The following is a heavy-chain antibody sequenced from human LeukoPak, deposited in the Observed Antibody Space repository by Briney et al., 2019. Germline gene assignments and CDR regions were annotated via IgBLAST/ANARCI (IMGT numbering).Heavy chain of an antibody. V-gene: IGHV3-30-3*01. CDR3: AKVWFFSSSWYADY. Sequence: GGALRLSCAASGFTFSSYAMRWVRQAPGKGLEGVAVISYDGSNKYYADSVKGRFTISRDNSKNTLYLQMNSLRAEDTAVYYCAKVWFFSSSWYADYWGQGTLVTVSS. CDR1: GFTFSSYA. J-gene: IGHJ4*02. CDR2: ISYDGSNK. D-gene: IGHD6-13*01.